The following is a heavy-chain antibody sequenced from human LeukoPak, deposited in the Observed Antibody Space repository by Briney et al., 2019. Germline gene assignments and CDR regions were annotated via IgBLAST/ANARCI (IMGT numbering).Heavy chain of an antibody. D-gene: IGHD6-19*01. J-gene: IGHJ2*01. CDR1: GFTVSSNY. V-gene: IGHV3-66*01. CDR3: ARGLGVAVRWYFDL. Sequence: GGSLRLSCAASGFTVSSNYMSWVRQAPGTGLEWVSLIYSGGSTYYADSVKGRFTISRENAKNSLYLQVNSLRAGDTAVYYCARGLGVAVRWYFDLWGRGTLVTVSS. CDR2: IYSGGST.